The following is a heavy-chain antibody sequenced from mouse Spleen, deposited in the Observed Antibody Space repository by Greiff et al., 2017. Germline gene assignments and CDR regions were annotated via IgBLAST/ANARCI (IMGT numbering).Heavy chain of an antibody. D-gene: IGHD4-1*01. CDR2: IYPGNSDT. CDR1: GYTFTSYW. J-gene: IGHJ3*01. Sequence: EVQVVESGTVLARPGASVKMSCKTSGYTFTSYWMHWVKQRPGQGLEWIGAIYPGNSDTSYNQKFKGKAKLTAVTSASTAYMELSSLTNEDSAVYYCTRELGLSAWFAYWGQGTLVTVSA. CDR3: TRELGLSAWFAY. V-gene: IGHV1-5*01.